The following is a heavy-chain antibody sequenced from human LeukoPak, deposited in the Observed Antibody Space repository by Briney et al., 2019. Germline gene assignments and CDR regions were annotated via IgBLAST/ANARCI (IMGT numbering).Heavy chain of an antibody. CDR2: ISSSSSYT. CDR3: ARDQGFRDGYKSHLY. J-gene: IGHJ4*02. Sequence: PGGSPRLSCAASGFTFSDYYMSWIRQAPGKGLEWVSYISSSSSYTNYADSVKGRFTISRDNAKNSLYLQMNSLRAEDTAVYYCARDQGFRDGYKSHLYWGQATMPTVSS. CDR1: GFTFSDYY. D-gene: IGHD5-24*01. V-gene: IGHV3-11*05.